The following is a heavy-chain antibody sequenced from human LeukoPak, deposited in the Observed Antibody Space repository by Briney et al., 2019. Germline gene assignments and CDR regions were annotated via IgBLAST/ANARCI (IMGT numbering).Heavy chain of an antibody. CDR3: ARHEWTTSNLFDP. D-gene: IGHD4-11*01. V-gene: IGHV4-39*01. CDR2: TYYSGST. Sequence: SETLSLTCTASGGSISSSSYYWGWIRQPPGKGLEWIGNTYYSGSTYYNPSLKSRVTISVDTSKNQFSLNLSSVTAADTAIYYCARHEWTTSNLFDPWGQGTLVTVSS. J-gene: IGHJ5*02. CDR1: GGSISSSSYY.